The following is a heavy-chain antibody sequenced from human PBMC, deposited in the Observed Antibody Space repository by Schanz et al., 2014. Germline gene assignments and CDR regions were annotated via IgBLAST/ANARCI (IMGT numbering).Heavy chain of an antibody. CDR1: GFTFSSYS. V-gene: IGHV3-30-3*01. J-gene: IGHJ3*01. D-gene: IGHD6-13*01. Sequence: QVQLVESGGGVVQPGKSLRLSCAASGFTFSSYSMHWVRQAPGKGLEWVAAITTAGTKMYYADSVRGRFTVSRDNSKNTLYLEMNSLRVEDTALYYCAKDKAAGSAWFDGFNVWGQGTMXTVSS. CDR3: AKDKAAGSAWFDGFNV. CDR2: ITTAGTKM.